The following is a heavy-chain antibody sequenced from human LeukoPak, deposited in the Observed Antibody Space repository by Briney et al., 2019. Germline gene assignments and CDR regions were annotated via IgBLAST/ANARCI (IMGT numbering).Heavy chain of an antibody. V-gene: IGHV3-30-3*01. D-gene: IGHD3-22*01. J-gene: IGHJ4*02. Sequence: GSLRLSCAASGFTFSSYAMHWVRQAPGKGLEWVAVISYDGSNKYYADSVKGRFTISRDNSKNTLYLQMNSLRAEDTAVYYCARGFTKEYYYDSSGYYLFRYWGQGTLVTVSS. CDR2: ISYDGSNK. CDR1: GFTFSSYA. CDR3: ARGFTKEYYYDSSGYYLFRY.